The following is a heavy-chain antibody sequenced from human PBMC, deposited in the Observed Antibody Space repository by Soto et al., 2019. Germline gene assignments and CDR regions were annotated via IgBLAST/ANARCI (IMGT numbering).Heavy chain of an antibody. CDR3: ARRYSSSWYFDY. V-gene: IGHV3-33*01. D-gene: IGHD6-13*01. CDR1: GFTFSSYG. J-gene: IGHJ4*02. CDR2: IWYDGSNK. Sequence: QVQLVESGGGVVQPGRSLRLSCAASGFTFSSYGMHWVRQAPGKGLEWVAVIWYDGSNKYYADSVKGRFTISRDNSKNTLYRQMNSLRAEDTAVYYCARRYSSSWYFDYWGQGTLVTVSS.